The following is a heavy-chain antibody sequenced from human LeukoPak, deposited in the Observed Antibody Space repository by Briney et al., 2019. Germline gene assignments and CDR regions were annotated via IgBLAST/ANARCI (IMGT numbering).Heavy chain of an antibody. CDR2: FDPEDGET. D-gene: IGHD3-22*01. V-gene: IGHV1-24*01. J-gene: IGHJ4*02. Sequence: GASVKVSCKVSGYTLTELSMHWVRQAPGKGLEWMGGFDPEDGETIYAQKFQGRVTMTEDTSTDTAYMELSSLRSEDTAVYYCARDETYDYESNGYLDFWGQGTVVTVSS. CDR1: GYTLTELS. CDR3: ARDETYDYESNGYLDF.